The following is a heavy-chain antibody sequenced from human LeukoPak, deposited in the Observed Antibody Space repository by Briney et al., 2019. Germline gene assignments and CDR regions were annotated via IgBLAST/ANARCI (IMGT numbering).Heavy chain of an antibody. J-gene: IGHJ4*02. CDR3: AGDYYDSSGPLRDY. D-gene: IGHD3-22*01. V-gene: IGHV3-66*01. CDR2: IYSGGST. Sequence: PGGSLRLSCAASGFTVSSNYMSWVRQAPGKGLEWVSVIYSGGSTYYADSVKGRFTISRDNSKNTLYLQMNSLRAEDTAVYYCAGDYYDSSGPLRDYWGQGTLVTVSS. CDR1: GFTVSSNY.